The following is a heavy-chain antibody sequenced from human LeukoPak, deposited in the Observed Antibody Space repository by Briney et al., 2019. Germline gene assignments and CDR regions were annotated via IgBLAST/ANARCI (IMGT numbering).Heavy chain of an antibody. J-gene: IGHJ4*02. CDR1: GGSISSYY. CDR3: ARERLRYFDWSLDY. V-gene: IGHV4-4*07. Sequence: SETLSLTCTVSGGSISSYYWSWIRQPAGKGLEWIGRIYTSGSTNYNPSLKSRVTMSVDTSKNQFSLKLSSATAADTAVYYCARERLRYFDWSLDYWGQGTLVTVSS. D-gene: IGHD3-9*01. CDR2: IYTSGST.